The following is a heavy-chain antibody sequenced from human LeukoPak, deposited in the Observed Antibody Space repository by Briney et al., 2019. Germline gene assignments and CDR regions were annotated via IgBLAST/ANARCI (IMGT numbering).Heavy chain of an antibody. J-gene: IGHJ4*02. V-gene: IGHV5-51*01. CDR1: GYSFTSYW. D-gene: IGHD3-16*02. Sequence: GESLKISCKGSGYSFTSYWIGWVRQMPGKGLEWMGIIYPGDSDTRYSPSFQGQVTISADKSISTAYLQWSSLKASDTAMYYCARHDRYDHVWGSYRHIDYWGQGTLVTVSS. CDR3: ARHDRYDHVWGSYRHIDY. CDR2: IYPGDSDT.